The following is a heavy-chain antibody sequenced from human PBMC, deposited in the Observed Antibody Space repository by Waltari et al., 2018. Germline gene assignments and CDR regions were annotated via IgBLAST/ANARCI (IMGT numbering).Heavy chain of an antibody. D-gene: IGHD6-13*01. CDR2: IYFSGTT. CDR3: ATDNRPASAGL. CDR1: GGPLNHDY. J-gene: IGHJ4*02. Sequence: QVQLRESGPALVKPSETLSLTCTVSGGPLNHDYWSWIRQPPGKGLEWIGNIYFSGTTNYNPSLNSRVTISIETSRNQFSLRLSSVTAADTAVYYCATDNRPASAGLWGRGTLVTVSS. V-gene: IGHV4-59*01.